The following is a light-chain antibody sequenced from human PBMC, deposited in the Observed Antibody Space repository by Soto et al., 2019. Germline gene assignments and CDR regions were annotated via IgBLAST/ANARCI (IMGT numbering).Light chain of an antibody. CDR2: GAS. CDR1: QSVNSN. J-gene: IGKJ5*01. CDR3: QQRSNWPPIT. V-gene: IGKV3D-20*02. Sequence: EIVMTQSPATLSLSPGERATLSCRASQSVNSNLAWYQQKAGQAPRLLIYGASSRATGIPDRFSGSGSGTDFTLTISRLEPEDFAVYYCQQRSNWPPITFGQGTRLEI.